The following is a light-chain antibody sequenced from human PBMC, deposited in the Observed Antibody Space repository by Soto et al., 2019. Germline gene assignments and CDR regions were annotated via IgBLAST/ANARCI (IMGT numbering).Light chain of an antibody. V-gene: IGLV2-14*01. CDR1: SSDVGGYNY. Sequence: QSALTQPASVSGSPGQSITISCTGTSSDVGGYNYVSWYQQHPGKAPKLMIYEVSNRPSGVSNRFSGSKSGNTACLTISGLQAEDEADYYCSSYTSCSTLWVVFGGGTKLTVL. CDR2: EVS. CDR3: SSYTSCSTLWVV. J-gene: IGLJ2*01.